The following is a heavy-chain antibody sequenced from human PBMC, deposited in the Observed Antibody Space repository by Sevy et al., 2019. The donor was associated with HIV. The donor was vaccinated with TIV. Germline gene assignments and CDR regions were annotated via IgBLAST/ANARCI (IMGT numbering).Heavy chain of an antibody. Sequence: GGSLRLSCTASGFTFSTHAAHWVRQAPGKGLEWVAVISYDGHMKYYADSVKGRFTISRDNSKSALYMDMNSLRPDDTARYYCARGGSGSFDPFYYHYDMDVWGQGTTVTVSS. V-gene: IGHV3-30-3*01. CDR2: ISYDGHMK. J-gene: IGHJ6*02. CDR1: GFTFSTHA. D-gene: IGHD3-10*01. CDR3: ARGGSGSFDPFYYHYDMDV.